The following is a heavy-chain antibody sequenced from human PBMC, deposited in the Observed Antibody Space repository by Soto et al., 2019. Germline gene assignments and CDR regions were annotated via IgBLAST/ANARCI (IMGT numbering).Heavy chain of an antibody. CDR1: GGSISSGDYY. Sequence: QVQLQESGPGLVKPSQTLSLTCTVSGGSISSGDYYWSWIRQPPRKGLEWIGYIDYSGSTYYNPSLRSRVTISGDTSKHQFSLKLSSVTASETAVYYCATSSQYYYGSGSFFFDYWGQGTLVTVSS. V-gene: IGHV4-30-4*01. CDR3: ATSSQYYYGSGSFFFDY. CDR2: IDYSGST. D-gene: IGHD3-10*01. J-gene: IGHJ4*02.